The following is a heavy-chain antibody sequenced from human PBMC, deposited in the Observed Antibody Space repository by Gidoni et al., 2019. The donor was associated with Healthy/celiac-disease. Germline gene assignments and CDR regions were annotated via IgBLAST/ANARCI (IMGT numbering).Heavy chain of an antibody. J-gene: IGHJ6*03. Sequence: QVQLQQWGAGLLKPSETLSLTCAVYGGSFSGYYWSWIRQPPGKGLEWIGEINHSGSTNYNPSLKSRVTISVDTSKNQFSLKLSSVTAADTAVYYCARGEGGGYDFWSGYLYYYMDVWGKGTTVTVSS. D-gene: IGHD3-3*01. V-gene: IGHV4-34*01. CDR3: ARGEGGGYDFWSGYLYYYMDV. CDR1: GGSFSGYY. CDR2: INHSGST.